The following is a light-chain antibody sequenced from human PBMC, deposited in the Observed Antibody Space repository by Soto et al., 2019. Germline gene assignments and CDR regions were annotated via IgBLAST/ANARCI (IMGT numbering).Light chain of an antibody. V-gene: IGKV3-15*01. J-gene: IGKJ1*01. CDR2: GAS. Sequence: EIVLTQSPGTLPLSPGERATLSCRASQSVSNNYLAWYQQKPGQAPRLLIYGASTRATGIPARFSGSGSGTEFTLTISSLQSEDFAVYYCQQYKTVGQGTKVDI. CDR3: QQYKT. CDR1: QSVSNN.